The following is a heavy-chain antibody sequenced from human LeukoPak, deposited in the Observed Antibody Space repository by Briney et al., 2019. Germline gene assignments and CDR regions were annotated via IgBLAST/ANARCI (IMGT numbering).Heavy chain of an antibody. V-gene: IGHV3-23*01. CDR3: AKAGKGYYYYYMDV. CDR1: GFTFSSYA. J-gene: IGHJ6*03. CDR2: ISGSGGST. Sequence: GGSLRLSCAASGFTFSSYAMSWVRQAPGKGLEWVSAISGSGGSTYYADSVKGRFTISRDNSKNNLYLQMKSLRAQDKAVYYCAKAGKGYYYYYMDVWGKGTTVTVSS. D-gene: IGHD3-10*01.